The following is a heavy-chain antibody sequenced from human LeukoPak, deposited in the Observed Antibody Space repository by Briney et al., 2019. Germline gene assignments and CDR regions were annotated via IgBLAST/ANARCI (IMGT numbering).Heavy chain of an antibody. Sequence: PGGSLRLSCAASGFTFSTYAMSWVRQAPGKGLEWVSGISDTGGTIFYADAVKGRFTISRDNSKNTLYLQMNSLRAEDTAIYYCAKDPSGQYCTGGSCFSWGQGTLVTVSS. CDR3: AKDPSGQYCTGGSCFS. CDR1: GFTFSTYA. D-gene: IGHD2-15*01. CDR2: ISDTGGTI. J-gene: IGHJ4*02. V-gene: IGHV3-23*01.